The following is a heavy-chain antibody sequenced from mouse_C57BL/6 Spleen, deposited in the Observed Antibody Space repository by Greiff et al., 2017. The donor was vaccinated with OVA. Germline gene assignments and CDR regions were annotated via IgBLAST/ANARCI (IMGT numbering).Heavy chain of an antibody. CDR2: ISSGSSTI. Sequence: DVMLVESGGGLVKPGGSLKLSCAASGFTFSDYGMHWVRQAPEKGLEWVAYISSGSSTIYYADTVKGRFTISRDNSKNTLFLPMTSLRSEDTAMYYCARLYYGSSYGYFDDWGQGTTLTVSS. J-gene: IGHJ2*01. V-gene: IGHV5-17*01. CDR1: GFTFSDYG. D-gene: IGHD1-1*01. CDR3: ARLYYGSSYGYFDD.